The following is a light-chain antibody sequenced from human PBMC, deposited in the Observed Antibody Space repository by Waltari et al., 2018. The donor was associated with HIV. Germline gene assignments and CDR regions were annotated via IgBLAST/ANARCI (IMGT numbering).Light chain of an antibody. V-gene: IGLV2-14*01. Sequence: QSALTQPASVSGSPGQSITIFCIGTSSDISAYNSVAWYQQQPGKAPKLTVYVSSTRPSDVSARFSVSKSGNPAPLTISGLQDDDEVDYSCSSYTTTATLVFGTGTKVTVL. CDR2: VSS. J-gene: IGLJ1*01. CDR3: SSYTTTATLV. CDR1: SSDISAYNS.